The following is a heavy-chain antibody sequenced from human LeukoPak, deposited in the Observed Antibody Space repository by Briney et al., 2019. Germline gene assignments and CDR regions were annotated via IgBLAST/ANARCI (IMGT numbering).Heavy chain of an antibody. CDR1: GCTFITYD. V-gene: IGHV1-8*03. J-gene: IGHJ3*01. CDR2: MNPNSGNT. CDR3: AREGLDV. Sequence: ASVKVSCKPSGCTFITYDINWVRQATGQGLEWMAYMNPNSGNTGYAQTFQGRVTITWNTSINTAYMELSSLRSDDTALYYCAREGLDVWGQGTVVTVSS.